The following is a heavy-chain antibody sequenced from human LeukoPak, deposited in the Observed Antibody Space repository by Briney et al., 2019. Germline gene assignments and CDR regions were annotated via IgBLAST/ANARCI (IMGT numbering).Heavy chain of an antibody. CDR3: ARDQRYYYDSSGHFDC. CDR2: ISSSRSTI. J-gene: IGHJ4*02. V-gene: IGHV3-48*01. CDR1: GFTFSNYS. D-gene: IGHD3-22*01. Sequence: GGXXXXSCAASGFTFSNYSMNWVRQAPGKGLEWVSYISSSRSTIHYADSVKGRFTISRDNAKKSLYLQMNSLRAEDTAVYYCARDQRYYYDSSGHFDCWGQGALVTVSS.